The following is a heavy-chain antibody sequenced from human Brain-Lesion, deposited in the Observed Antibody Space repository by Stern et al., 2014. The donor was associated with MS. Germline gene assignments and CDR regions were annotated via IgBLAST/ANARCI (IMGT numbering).Heavy chain of an antibody. CDR1: GYIFTGYY. V-gene: IGHV1-2*02. CDR2: INPNTGGT. CDR3: ARDQRGITIFGVVTDYSYLGMDV. D-gene: IGHD3-3*01. J-gene: IGHJ6*02. Sequence: QVQLVQSGAEVKKPGASVKVSCKASGYIFTGYYIHWVRQAPGQGLEWMAWINPNTGGTKYAQKFQGRVTMSRDTSISTAYVELSSLTSDDTAVYYCARDQRGITIFGVVTDYSYLGMDVWGQGTTVTVSS.